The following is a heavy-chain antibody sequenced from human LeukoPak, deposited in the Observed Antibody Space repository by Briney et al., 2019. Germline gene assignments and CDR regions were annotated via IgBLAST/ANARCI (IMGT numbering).Heavy chain of an antibody. CDR1: GFTFSSYA. Sequence: PGGSLRLSCAASGFTFSSYAMSWVRQAPGKGLEWVSVIYSGGSTYYADSVKGRFTISRDNSKNTLYLQMNSLRAEDTAVYYCTRDYMGDGYDFDYWGQGTLVTVSS. J-gene: IGHJ4*02. CDR2: IYSGGST. CDR3: TRDYMGDGYDFDY. V-gene: IGHV3-66*01. D-gene: IGHD5-24*01.